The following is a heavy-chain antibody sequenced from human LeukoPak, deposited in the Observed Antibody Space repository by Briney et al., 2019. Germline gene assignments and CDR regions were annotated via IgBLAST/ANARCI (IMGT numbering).Heavy chain of an antibody. CDR1: GYTFTSYG. Sequence: ASVKVSCKASGYTFTSYGTSWVRQAPGQGLEWMGWISAYNGNTNYAQKLQGRVTMTTDTSTSTAYMELRSLRSDDTAVYYCARGPPYYYDSSGPLDYWGQGTLVTVSS. J-gene: IGHJ4*02. V-gene: IGHV1-18*01. CDR2: ISAYNGNT. D-gene: IGHD3-22*01. CDR3: ARGPPYYYDSSGPLDY.